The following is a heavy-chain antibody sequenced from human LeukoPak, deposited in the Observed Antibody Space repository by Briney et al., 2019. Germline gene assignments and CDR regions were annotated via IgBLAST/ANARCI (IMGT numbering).Heavy chain of an antibody. D-gene: IGHD4/OR15-4a*01. CDR1: EFTFSSYA. CDR2: ISASGTTT. V-gene: IGHV3-23*01. CDR3: AKSLTTLSRGGFDY. J-gene: IGHJ4*02. Sequence: PGGSLRLSCAASEFTFSSYAMNWVRQAPGKGLEWVSVISASGTTTFYTDSVKGHFTISRDNSKNMLYLQLSSLRAEDAAVYYCAKSLTTLSRGGFDYWGQGTLVTVSS.